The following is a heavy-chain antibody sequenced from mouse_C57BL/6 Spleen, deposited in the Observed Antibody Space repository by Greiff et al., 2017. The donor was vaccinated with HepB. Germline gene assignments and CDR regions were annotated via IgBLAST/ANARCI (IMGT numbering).Heavy chain of an antibody. CDR1: GFSLTSYG. CDR2: IWSGGST. J-gene: IGHJ4*01. D-gene: IGHD3-2*01. CDR3: PRLTDTGYAMGY. V-gene: IGHV2-2*01. Sequence: VQLQQSGPGLVQPPPSLSITCTASGFSLTSYGVHWVRQSPGKGLEWLGVIWSGGSTDYNAAFISRLSISKDNSKSQVFFKMNSLQADETAIYYGPRLTDTGYAMGYCGQGTSVTAS.